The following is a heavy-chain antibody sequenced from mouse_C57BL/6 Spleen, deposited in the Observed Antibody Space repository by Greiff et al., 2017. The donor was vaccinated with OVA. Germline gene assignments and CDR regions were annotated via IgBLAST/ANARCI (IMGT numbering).Heavy chain of an antibody. CDR1: GYSFTDYN. CDR2: INPNYGTT. D-gene: IGHD1-1*01. V-gene: IGHV1-39*01. J-gene: IGHJ1*03. CDR3: ARFSYYYGSRGGYFDV. Sequence: LVESGPELVKPGASVKISCKASGYSFTDYNMNWVKQSNGKSLEWIGVINPNYGTTSYNQKFKGKATLTVDQSSSTAYMQLNSLTSEDSAVYYCARFSYYYGSRGGYFDVWGTGTTVTVSS.